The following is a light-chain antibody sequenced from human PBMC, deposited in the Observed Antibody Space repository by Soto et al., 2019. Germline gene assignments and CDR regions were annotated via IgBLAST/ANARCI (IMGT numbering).Light chain of an antibody. Sequence: DIQMTQSPSSLSASVGDIVTITCQASQDISNYLNWYQQKPGKAPKLLIYDASNLETGVPSRFSGSGSGTDFTFTISSLQPEDIATYYCQHYDNLPPTFGGGTKVEIK. V-gene: IGKV1-33*01. CDR3: QHYDNLPPT. CDR2: DAS. CDR1: QDISNY. J-gene: IGKJ4*01.